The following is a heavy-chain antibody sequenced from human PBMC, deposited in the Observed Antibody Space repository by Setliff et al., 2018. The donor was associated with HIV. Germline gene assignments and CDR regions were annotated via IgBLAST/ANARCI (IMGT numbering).Heavy chain of an antibody. D-gene: IGHD1-26*01. Sequence: SETLSLTCNVSGYFLISGYHWGWLRQAPGKGLEWIGCVYHTGSAYYNPSLKGRLTMSVDTSKNQFSLKLRSVTAADTAVYYCARDRRETHFNYYYGMDVWGRGTTVTVSS. J-gene: IGHJ6*02. CDR3: ARDRRETHFNYYYGMDV. CDR1: GYFLISGYH. CDR2: VYHTGSA. V-gene: IGHV4-38-2*02.